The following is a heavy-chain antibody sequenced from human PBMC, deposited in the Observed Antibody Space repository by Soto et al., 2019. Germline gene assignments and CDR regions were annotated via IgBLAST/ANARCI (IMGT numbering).Heavy chain of an antibody. CDR2: IYSGGST. D-gene: IGHD2-15*01. J-gene: IGHJ4*02. CDR3: ATAKLLLPWLFDY. CDR1: GFTARSNY. Sequence: GGSLRLSCAASGFTARSNYMSWVRQAPGKELEWVSVIYSGGSTYYADSVKGRFIISRDDSKNTLLLQMNSLRAEDTAVYYCATAKLLLPWLFDYCDQGTLGTVSS. V-gene: IGHV3-66*01.